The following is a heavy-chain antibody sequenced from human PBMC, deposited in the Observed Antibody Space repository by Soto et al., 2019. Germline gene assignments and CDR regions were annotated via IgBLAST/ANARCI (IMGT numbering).Heavy chain of an antibody. CDR1: GLTFSGHW. Sequence: GGSLRLSCAASGLTFSGHWMTWVRQTPGEGLQWVAAIKPDGSETFYVDSVKGRFTISRDNARNSLFLQMDSLRAEDTAVYYCTSRPSGMTYHAVFDFWGQGXLVTVPS. V-gene: IGHV3-7*03. CDR2: IKPDGSET. J-gene: IGHJ4*02. CDR3: TSRPSGMTYHAVFDF. D-gene: IGHD2-21*02.